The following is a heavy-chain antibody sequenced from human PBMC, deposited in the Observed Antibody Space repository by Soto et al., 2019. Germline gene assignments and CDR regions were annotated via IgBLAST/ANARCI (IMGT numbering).Heavy chain of an antibody. Sequence: DVQLVESGGGLVKPGGSLTLSCVASGFSVKDAYMAWVRQTPGKGLEWVGHVKNKADGGTTDVAAAVKGRVTTSRDESKDTLYLHMNPLKTEDTAVYYCVEEFWYYFDYWGRGALLTVSS. J-gene: IGHJ4*02. CDR2: VKNKADGGTT. V-gene: IGHV3-15*01. CDR3: VEEFWYYFDY. D-gene: IGHD6-13*01. CDR1: GFSVKDAY.